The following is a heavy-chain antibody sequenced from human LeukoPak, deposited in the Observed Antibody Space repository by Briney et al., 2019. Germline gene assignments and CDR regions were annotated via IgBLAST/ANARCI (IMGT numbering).Heavy chain of an antibody. Sequence: GGSLRLSCAASGFTFSSYWMSWVRQAPGKGLEWVANIKQDGSEKYYVDSVKGRFTISRDNAKNSLYLQMNSLRAEDTAVYYCARAYYDFWSGYCDYWGQGTLVTVSS. CDR2: IKQDGSEK. D-gene: IGHD3-3*01. CDR1: GFTFSSYW. CDR3: ARAYYDFWSGYCDY. V-gene: IGHV3-7*01. J-gene: IGHJ4*02.